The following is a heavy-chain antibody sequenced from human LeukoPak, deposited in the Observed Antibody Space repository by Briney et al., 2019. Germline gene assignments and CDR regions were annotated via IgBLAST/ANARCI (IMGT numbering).Heavy chain of an antibody. J-gene: IGHJ4*02. V-gene: IGHV3-30*03. D-gene: IGHD5-18*01. CDR1: GFTFSSYG. CDR3: ATWGAVDTDTSFDY. Sequence: SGGSLRLSCAASGFTFSSYGMHWVRQAPGKGLEWVAVISYDGSNKYYADSAKGRFTISRDNSKNTLYLQMNSLRAEGTAVYYCATWGAVDTDTSFDYWGQRTLVTVSS. CDR2: ISYDGSNK.